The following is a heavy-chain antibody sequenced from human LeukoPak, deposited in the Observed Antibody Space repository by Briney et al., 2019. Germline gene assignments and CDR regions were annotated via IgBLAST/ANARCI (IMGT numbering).Heavy chain of an antibody. D-gene: IGHD6-13*01. J-gene: IGHJ4*02. V-gene: IGHV1-2*02. CDR2: INPNSGGI. Sequence: ASVKVSCKASGYTFTGYYMHWVRQAPGQGLEWMGWINPNSGGINYAQKFQGRVTMTRDTSISTAYMELSRLRSDDTAVYYCARVSGIAAAGHIYDHLDYWGQGTLVTVSS. CDR1: GYTFTGYY. CDR3: ARVSGIAAAGHIYDHLDY.